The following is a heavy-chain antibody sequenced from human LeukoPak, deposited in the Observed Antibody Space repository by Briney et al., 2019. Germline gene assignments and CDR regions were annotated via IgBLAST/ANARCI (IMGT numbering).Heavy chain of an antibody. CDR2: MNPKSGGT. V-gene: IGHV1-2*02. Sequence: GASVKVSCKSSGYTFTGYYVHWVRRAPGQGLEWMGWMNPKSGGTNYAQKFEARVTMNRDTSISTAYMELSRLRFDDTAVYYCARSPDVLTGEKFEDWGQGTLVTVSS. J-gene: IGHJ4*02. CDR1: GYTFTGYY. D-gene: IGHD3-9*01. CDR3: ARSPDVLTGEKFED.